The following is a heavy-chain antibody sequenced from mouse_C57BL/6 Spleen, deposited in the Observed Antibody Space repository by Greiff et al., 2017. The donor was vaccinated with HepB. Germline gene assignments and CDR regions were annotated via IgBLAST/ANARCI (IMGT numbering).Heavy chain of an antibody. CDR2: IHPNSGST. CDR1: GYTFTSYW. V-gene: IGHV1-64*01. CDR3: ARAYYSNYGYFDV. D-gene: IGHD2-5*01. J-gene: IGHJ1*03. Sequence: QVQLQQPGAELVKPGASVKLSCKASGYTFTSYWMHWVMQRPGQGLEWIGMIHPNSGSTNYNEKFKSKATLTVDKSSSTAYMQLSSLTSEDSAVYYCARAYYSNYGYFDVWGTGTTVTVSS.